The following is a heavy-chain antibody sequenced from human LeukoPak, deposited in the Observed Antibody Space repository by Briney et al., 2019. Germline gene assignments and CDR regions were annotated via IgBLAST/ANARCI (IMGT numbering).Heavy chain of an antibody. J-gene: IGHJ3*02. D-gene: IGHD6-19*01. CDR1: GFTFSSYA. CDR3: ASNRRSSGWYGGAFDI. V-gene: IGHV3-30-3*01. Sequence: PGRSLRLSCAASGFTFSSYAMHWVRQAPGKGLEWVAVISYDGSNKYYADSVKGRFTISRDNSKNTLYLQMNSLRAEDTAVYYCASNRRSSGWYGGAFDIWGQGTMVTVSS. CDR2: ISYDGSNK.